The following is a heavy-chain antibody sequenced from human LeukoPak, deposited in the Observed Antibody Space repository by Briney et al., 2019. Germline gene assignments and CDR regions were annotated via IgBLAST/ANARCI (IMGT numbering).Heavy chain of an antibody. CDR3: ARDFSSVSY. CDR2: ISPDGSTT. D-gene: IGHD6-19*01. V-gene: IGHV3-74*03. J-gene: IGHJ4*02. Sequence: GGSLRLSCAASGFTFSRYWMHWVRQAPGKGLMWVSRISPDGSTTLYADSVKGRFTISRDNAKNTLYLQMNSLRAEDTAVYYCARDFSSVSYWGQGTLVAVSS. CDR1: GFTFSRYW.